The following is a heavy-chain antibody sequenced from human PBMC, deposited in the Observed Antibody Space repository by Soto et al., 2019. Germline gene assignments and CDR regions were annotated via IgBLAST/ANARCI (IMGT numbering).Heavy chain of an antibody. D-gene: IGHD3-9*01. CDR2: IYYSGST. V-gene: IGHV4-31*03. J-gene: IGHJ4*02. CDR1: GGSISSGGYY. Sequence: SETLSLTCTVSGGSISSGGYYWSWIRQHPGKGLEWIGYIYYSGSTYYNPSLKSRVTISVDTSKNQFSLKLSSVTAADTAVYYCAREAVRGLRYFDWLARSDYWGQGTLVTVSS. CDR3: AREAVRGLRYFDWLARSDY.